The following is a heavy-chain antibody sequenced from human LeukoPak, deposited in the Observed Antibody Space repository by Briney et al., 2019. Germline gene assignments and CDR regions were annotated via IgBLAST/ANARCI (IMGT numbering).Heavy chain of an antibody. D-gene: IGHD3-22*01. Sequence: ASVKVSCKASGYTFTSYGISWVRQAPGQGLEWMGWISAYNGNTNYAQKLQGRVTMTTDTSTSTAYMELRSLRSDDTAVYYCARVPPSNYYDSSGYVNAFDIWGQGTMVTVSS. V-gene: IGHV1-18*01. CDR2: ISAYNGNT. CDR3: ARVPPSNYYDSSGYVNAFDI. J-gene: IGHJ3*02. CDR1: GYTFTSYG.